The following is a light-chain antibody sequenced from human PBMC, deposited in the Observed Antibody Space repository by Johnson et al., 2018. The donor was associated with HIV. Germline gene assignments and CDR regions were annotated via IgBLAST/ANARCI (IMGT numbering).Light chain of an antibody. CDR2: DNN. Sequence: QSVLTLPPSVSAAPGQKVTISCSGSSSNIGNNYVSWYQQLPGTAPKLLIYDNNKRPSGIPDRFSGSKSGTSATLGITGLQTGDEADYYCGTWDSSLSAEVFGTGTKVTVL. CDR1: SSNIGNNY. V-gene: IGLV1-51*01. J-gene: IGLJ1*01. CDR3: GTWDSSLSAEV.